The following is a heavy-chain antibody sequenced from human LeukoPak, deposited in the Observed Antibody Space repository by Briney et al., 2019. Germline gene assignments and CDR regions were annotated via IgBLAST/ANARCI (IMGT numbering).Heavy chain of an antibody. CDR3: ARGGRIAAAGTGYFDY. CDR1: GGSFSGYY. V-gene: IGHV4-34*01. Sequence: SETLSLTCDVYGGSFSGYYWSWIRQPPGKGLEWIGEINHSGSTNYNPSLKSRVTISVDTSKNQFSLKLSSVTAADTAVYYCARGGRIAAAGTGYFDYWGQGTLVTVSS. D-gene: IGHD6-13*01. J-gene: IGHJ4*02. CDR2: INHSGST.